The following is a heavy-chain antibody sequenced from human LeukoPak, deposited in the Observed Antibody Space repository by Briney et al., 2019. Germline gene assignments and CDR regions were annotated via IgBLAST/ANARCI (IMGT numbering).Heavy chain of an antibody. V-gene: IGHV3-7*01. J-gene: IGHJ6*03. D-gene: IGHD2-2*01. CDR2: IKQDGSDK. Sequence: GGSPRLSCAASGFALSSYWMSWVRQAPGKGLEWVANIKQDGSDKYYVDSVKGRFTISRDNAKNSLYLQMNRLRAEDTAVYYCARTLGYCRTASCHHMDVWGKGTTVTVSS. CDR3: ARTLGYCRTASCHHMDV. CDR1: GFALSSYW.